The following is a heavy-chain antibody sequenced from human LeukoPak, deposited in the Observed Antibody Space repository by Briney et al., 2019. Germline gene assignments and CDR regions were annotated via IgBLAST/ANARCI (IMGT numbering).Heavy chain of an antibody. Sequence: GGSLRLSCAASGFTFTTYSMNWVRQAPGKGPEWVSSISSSSHTYYADSVKGRFTISRDSAQNLLHLQMNSLRAEDTAVYYCARARSGYCSSTSCFFDYWGQGTLVTVSS. V-gene: IGHV3-21*01. CDR1: GFTFTTYS. CDR3: ARARSGYCSSTSCFFDY. CDR2: ISSSSHT. D-gene: IGHD2-2*01. J-gene: IGHJ4*02.